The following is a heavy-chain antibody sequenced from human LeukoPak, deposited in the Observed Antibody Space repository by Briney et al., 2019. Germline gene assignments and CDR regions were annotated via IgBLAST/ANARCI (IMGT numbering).Heavy chain of an antibody. CDR1: GGSISSGSYY. V-gene: IGHV4-39*07. J-gene: IGHJ4*02. CDR3: ARDQYGDYAFDY. Sequence: PSQTLSLTCTVSGGSISSGSYYWGWIRQPPGKGLEWIGSIYYSGSTYYNPSLKSRVTISVDTSKNQFSLKLSSVTAADTAVYYCARDQYGDYAFDYWGQGTLVTVSS. CDR2: IYYSGST. D-gene: IGHD4-17*01.